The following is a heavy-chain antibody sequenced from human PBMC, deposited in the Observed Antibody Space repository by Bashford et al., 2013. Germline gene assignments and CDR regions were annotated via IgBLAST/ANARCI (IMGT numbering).Heavy chain of an antibody. CDR1: GYTFTSYY. CDR2: INPSGGST. Sequence: ASVKVSCKASGYTFTSYYMHWVRQAPGQGLEWMGIINPSGGSTSYAQKFQGRVTMTRDTSTSTVYMELSSLRSEDTAVYYCAREDCSGGSCYSRWFDPWGQGTLVTVSS. V-gene: IGHV1-46*01. J-gene: IGHJ5*02. D-gene: IGHD2-15*01. CDR3: AREDCSGGSCYSRWFDP.